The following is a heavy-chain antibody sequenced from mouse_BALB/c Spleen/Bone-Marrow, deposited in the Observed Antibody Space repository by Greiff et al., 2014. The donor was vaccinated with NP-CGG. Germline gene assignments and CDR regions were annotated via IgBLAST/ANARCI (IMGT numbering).Heavy chain of an antibody. J-gene: IGHJ2*01. CDR2: IDPSDSYT. D-gene: IGHD2-1*01. Sequence: QVQLKESGAELVKPGASVKLSCKASGYTFTSYWMHWGKQRPGQGLEWIGEIDPSDSYTNYNQKFKGKVTLTVDKSSSTAYMQLSSLTSEDSAVYYCARGLYGNSGYWGQGTTLTVSS. CDR3: ARGLYGNSGY. V-gene: IGHV1-69*02. CDR1: GYTFTSYW.